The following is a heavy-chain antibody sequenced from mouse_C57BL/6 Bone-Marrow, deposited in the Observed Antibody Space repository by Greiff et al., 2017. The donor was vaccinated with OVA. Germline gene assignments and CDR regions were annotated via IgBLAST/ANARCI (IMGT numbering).Heavy chain of an antibody. Sequence: VKLVESGPGLVQPSQSLSITCTVSGFSLTSYGVHWVRQSPGKGLEWLGVIWSGGSTDYNAAFISRLSISKDNSKSQVFFKMNSLQADDTAIYYCARKITTVAPYAMDYWGQGTSVTVSS. V-gene: IGHV2-2*01. D-gene: IGHD1-1*01. CDR2: IWSGGST. CDR3: ARKITTVAPYAMDY. J-gene: IGHJ4*01. CDR1: GFSLTSYG.